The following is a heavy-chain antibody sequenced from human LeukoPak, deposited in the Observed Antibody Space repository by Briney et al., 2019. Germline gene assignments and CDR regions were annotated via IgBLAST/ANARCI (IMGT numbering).Heavy chain of an antibody. V-gene: IGHV3-53*01. CDR2: IYSGGST. D-gene: IGHD5-18*01. CDR1: GFTVSSNY. J-gene: IGHJ3*02. CDR3: ARGGSAYSYGWSPGAFHI. Sequence: PGGSLRLSCAASGFTVSSNYMSWVRQAPGKGLEWDSVIYSGGSTYYADSVKGRFTISRDNSKNTLYLQMNSLRAEDTAVYYCARGGSAYSYGWSPGAFHIWGQGTMVTVSS.